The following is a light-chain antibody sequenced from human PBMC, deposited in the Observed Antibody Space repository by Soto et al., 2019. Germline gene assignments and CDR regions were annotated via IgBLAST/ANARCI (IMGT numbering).Light chain of an antibody. V-gene: IGKV1D-13*01. CDR1: QGIRSA. J-gene: IGKJ3*01. CDR2: DAP. Sequence: AIQLTQSPSSLSAYVGDSVSITCRASQGIRSAVAWYQQKPGRPPKLLIYDAPSLEVGVPSRFSGSRSGTDFILTVSSLQPEDFATYYCQQFDDYPFTFGPGTKVDIK. CDR3: QQFDDYPFT.